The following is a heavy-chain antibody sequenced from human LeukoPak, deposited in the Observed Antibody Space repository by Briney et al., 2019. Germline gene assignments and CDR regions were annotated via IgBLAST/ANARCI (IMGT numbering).Heavy chain of an antibody. D-gene: IGHD5-12*01. V-gene: IGHV3-48*04. CDR2: ISSSGSTI. CDR1: GFTFSSYG. J-gene: IGHJ4*02. CDR3: ARGATRPPAKTVDY. Sequence: GGSLRLSCAASGFTFSSYGMHWVRQAPGKGLEWVSYISSSGSTIYYADSVKGRFTISRDNAKNSLYLQMNSLRAEDTAVYYCARGATRPPAKTVDYWGQGTLVTVSS.